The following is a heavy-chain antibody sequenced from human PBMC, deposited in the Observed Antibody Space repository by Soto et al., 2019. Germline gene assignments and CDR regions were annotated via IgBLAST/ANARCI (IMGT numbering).Heavy chain of an antibody. CDR2: IYYSGST. Sequence: SETLSLTCTVSGGSISSGDYYWSWIRQPPGKGLEWIGYIYYSGSTYYNPSLKSRVTISLDTSKNQFSLKLSSVTAADTAVYYCASPWKSRGYSPGYWYDAFDIWGQGTMVTVSS. V-gene: IGHV4-30-4*01. CDR3: ASPWKSRGYSPGYWYDAFDI. D-gene: IGHD5-18*01. J-gene: IGHJ3*02. CDR1: GGSISSGDYY.